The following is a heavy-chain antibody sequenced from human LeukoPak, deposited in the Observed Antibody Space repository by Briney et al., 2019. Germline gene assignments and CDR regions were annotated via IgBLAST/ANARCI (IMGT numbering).Heavy chain of an antibody. Sequence: GGSLRLSCAASGFTFSSYAMSWVRQAPGKGLEWASAISGSGGSTYYADSVKGRFTISRDNSKNTLYLQMNSLRAEDTAVYYCAKAWALYGDIDFDYWGQGTLVTVSS. J-gene: IGHJ4*02. CDR2: ISGSGGST. CDR3: AKAWALYGDIDFDY. D-gene: IGHD4-17*01. V-gene: IGHV3-23*01. CDR1: GFTFSSYA.